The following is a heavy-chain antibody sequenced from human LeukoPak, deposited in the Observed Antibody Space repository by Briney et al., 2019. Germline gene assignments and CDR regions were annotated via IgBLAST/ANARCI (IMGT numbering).Heavy chain of an antibody. CDR2: VIPTFNIR. J-gene: IGHJ5*02. V-gene: IGHV1-69*10. CDR1: GDTFTNHG. CDR3: ARHREKRDYYDFWSGDNWFDP. D-gene: IGHD3-3*01. Sequence: GASVKVSCRASGDTFTNHGVSWVRQAPGRGLEWMGRVIPTFNIRNYAQKFQGRVTMTRDMSTSTVYMELSSLRSEDTAVYYCARHREKRDYYDFWSGDNWFDPWGQGTLVTVSS.